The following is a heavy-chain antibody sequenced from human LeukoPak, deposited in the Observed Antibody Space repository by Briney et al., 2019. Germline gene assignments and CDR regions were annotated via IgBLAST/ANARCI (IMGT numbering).Heavy chain of an antibody. CDR3: APTNAWLYYFDY. J-gene: IGHJ4*02. V-gene: IGHV1-2*02. CDR2: INPNNGGT. Sequence: GASVKVSCKTSGYAFTGYYMHWVRQAPGHGLEWMGWINPNNGGTYYAQKLQGRVIMTRDTSISTAYMELTRLRSDDTAVYYCAPTNAWLYYFDYWGQGTLVTVSS. CDR1: GYAFTGYY. D-gene: IGHD2-2*01.